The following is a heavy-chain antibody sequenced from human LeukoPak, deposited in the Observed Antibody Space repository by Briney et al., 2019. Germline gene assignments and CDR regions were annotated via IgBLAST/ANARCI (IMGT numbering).Heavy chain of an antibody. CDR2: ISAYNGNT. D-gene: IGHD3-22*01. J-gene: IGHJ4*02. V-gene: IGHV1-18*01. CDR1: GYTFTSYG. CDR3: ARGRDYYDSSGYDY. Sequence: ASVKVSCKGSGYTFTSYGISWVRQAPGQGLEWMGWISAYNGNTNYAQKLQGRVTMTTDTSTSTAYMELRSLRSDDTAVYYCARGRDYYDSSGYDYWGQGTLVTVSS.